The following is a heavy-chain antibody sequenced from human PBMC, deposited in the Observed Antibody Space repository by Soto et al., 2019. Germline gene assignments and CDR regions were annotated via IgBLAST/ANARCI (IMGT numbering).Heavy chain of an antibody. CDR3: ARPYVLSPQWLVRENDAFDI. CDR2: ISYDGSNK. Sequence: QVQLVESGGGVVQPGRSLRLSCAASGFTFSSYAMHWVRQAPGKGLEWVAVISYDGSNKYYADSVKGRFTISRDNSKNTLYLQMNSLRAEDTAVYYCARPYVLSPQWLVRENDAFDIWGQGTMVTVSS. CDR1: GFTFSSYA. V-gene: IGHV3-30-3*01. J-gene: IGHJ3*02. D-gene: IGHD6-19*01.